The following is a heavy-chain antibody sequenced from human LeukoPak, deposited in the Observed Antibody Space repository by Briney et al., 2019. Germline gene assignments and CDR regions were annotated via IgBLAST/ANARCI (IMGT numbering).Heavy chain of an antibody. J-gene: IGHJ4*02. V-gene: IGHV3-7*01. CDR2: IKQEGSEK. Sequence: GGSVRLSCAASGFAFSRYWMSWVRQAPGKGLEWVANIKQEGSEKYYVDSVKGRFTISRDNAKNSLYLQMNSLRAEDTAVYYCASIPYYDFWSGYPAGDYWGQGTLVAVSS. D-gene: IGHD3-3*01. CDR3: ASIPYYDFWSGYPAGDY. CDR1: GFAFSRYW.